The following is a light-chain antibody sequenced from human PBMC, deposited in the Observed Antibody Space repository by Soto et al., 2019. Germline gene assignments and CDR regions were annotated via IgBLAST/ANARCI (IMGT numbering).Light chain of an antibody. CDR1: QSVSSSY. CDR2: CSS. V-gene: IGKV3-20*01. CDR3: KXFSS. Sequence: EFVLTQSPGTLSLSPGEIATLSCRAIQSVSSSYLAWYQRKPGQAPRLLIYCSSSRATGIPDRSSGSGSGTEFTITISRLELEDFEVYYCKXFSSFGQGTKV. J-gene: IGKJ2*01.